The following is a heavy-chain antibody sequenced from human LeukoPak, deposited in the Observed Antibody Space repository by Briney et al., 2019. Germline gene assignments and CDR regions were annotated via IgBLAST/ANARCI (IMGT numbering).Heavy chain of an antibody. CDR2: ISSSGNTI. CDR1: GFIFSNYE. D-gene: IGHD3-22*01. J-gene: IGHJ4*02. V-gene: IGHV3-48*03. CDR3: AKYYYDSSGYYSY. Sequence: GGSLILSCAASGFIFSNYEMNWVRQAPGKGLEWVSYISSSGNTIYYTDSVKGRFTISRDNAKNSLYLQMNSLRAEDTAVYYCAKYYYDSSGYYSYWGQGTLVTVSS.